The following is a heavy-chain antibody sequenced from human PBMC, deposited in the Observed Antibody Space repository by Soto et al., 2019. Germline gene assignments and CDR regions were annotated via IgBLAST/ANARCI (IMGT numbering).Heavy chain of an antibody. CDR2: IYPGDSDT. V-gene: IGHV5-51*01. J-gene: IGHJ4*02. CDR1: GYSFTNYW. Sequence: GESLKISCKASGYSFTNYWIGWVRQMPGKGLEWMGIIYPGDSDTRYSPSFQGQVTIPADKSISTAYLQWSGLKASDTAMYYCARHSSGWYSDCWGQGTLVTVSS. CDR3: ARHSSGWYSDC. D-gene: IGHD6-19*01.